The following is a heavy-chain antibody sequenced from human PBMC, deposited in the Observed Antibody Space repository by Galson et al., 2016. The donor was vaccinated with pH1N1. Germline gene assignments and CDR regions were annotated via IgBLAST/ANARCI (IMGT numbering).Heavy chain of an antibody. D-gene: IGHD6-13*01. Sequence: SVKVSCKASGYRSRDYYVHWVRQAPGHGLEWIGRVDPKTGGTKYGQKFQGRVTMTSDTSITTGYRELTRLKSDDTALYYCARVEGRAATGKTDWGQGTLVTVSS. CDR1: GYRSRDYY. V-gene: IGHV1-2*06. CDR3: ARVEGRAATGKTD. J-gene: IGHJ4*01. CDR2: VDPKTGGT.